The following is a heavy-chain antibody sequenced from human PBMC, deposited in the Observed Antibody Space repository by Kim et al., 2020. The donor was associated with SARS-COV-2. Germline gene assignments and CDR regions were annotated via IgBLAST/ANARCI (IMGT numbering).Heavy chain of an antibody. J-gene: IGHJ4*02. D-gene: IGHD3-16*02. V-gene: IGHV4-59*01. CDR1: GGSISGYH. CDR3: ARGTYDYVWGSYRFVY. CDR2: IYYSGNT. Sequence: TLSLTCTVSGGSISGYHWSWIRQSPGRGLEWIGYIYYSGNTNYSPSLKSRVTISIDTSKNQFSLKLRSVTAADTAVYYCARGTYDYVWGSYRFVYWGQGTLVTVSS.